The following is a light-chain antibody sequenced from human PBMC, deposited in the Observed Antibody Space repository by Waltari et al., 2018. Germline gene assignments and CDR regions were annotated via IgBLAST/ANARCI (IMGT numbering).Light chain of an antibody. Sequence: QSVLTQPPSVSGAPGQRVTISCTGSRSNIGAGYDVHWYQHLPGTAPKLLIYGNSNRPSGVPDRFSGSKSGTSASLAITGLQAEDEADYYCQSYDSSLRGVFGSGTKVTVL. CDR3: QSYDSSLRGV. CDR1: RSNIGAGYD. V-gene: IGLV1-40*01. J-gene: IGLJ6*01. CDR2: GNS.